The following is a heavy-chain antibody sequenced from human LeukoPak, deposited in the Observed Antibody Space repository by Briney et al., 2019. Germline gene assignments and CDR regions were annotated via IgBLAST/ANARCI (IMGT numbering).Heavy chain of an antibody. CDR3: ARDPFQEWELKTLDY. J-gene: IGHJ4*02. V-gene: IGHV3-48*01. CDR1: GFTFSADS. D-gene: IGHD1-26*01. Sequence: HPGGSLRLSCAASGFTFSADSMNWVRQAPGKGLEWVSYISSSGSNIDYADSVKGRFTISRDNAKNSLYLQMNSLRADDTAVYYCARDPFQEWELKTLDYWGQGTLVTVSS. CDR2: ISSSGSNI.